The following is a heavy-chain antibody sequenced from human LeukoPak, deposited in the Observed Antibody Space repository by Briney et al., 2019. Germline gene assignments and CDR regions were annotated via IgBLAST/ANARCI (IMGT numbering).Heavy chain of an antibody. V-gene: IGHV3-21*01. J-gene: IGHJ4*02. CDR2: ISSSSSYI. Sequence: PGESLRLSCAASGFTFSSYSMNWVRQAPGKGLEWVSSISSSSSYIYYADSVKGRSTISRDNAKNSLYLQMNSLRAEDTAVYYCARDKYYYDSRMDYWGQGTLVTVSS. D-gene: IGHD3-22*01. CDR1: GFTFSSYS. CDR3: ARDKYYYDSRMDY.